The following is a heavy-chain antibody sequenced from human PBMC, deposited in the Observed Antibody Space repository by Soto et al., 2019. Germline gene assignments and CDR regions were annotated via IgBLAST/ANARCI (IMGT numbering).Heavy chain of an antibody. J-gene: IGHJ5*02. CDR3: ARAPSYDSSGYYYTWFDP. CDR2: IIPIFGTA. Sequence: SVKVSCTASGGTFSSYAISWVRQAPGQGLEWMGGIIPIFGTANYAQKFQGRVTITADESTSTAYMELSSLRSEDTAVYYCARAPSYDSSGYYYTWFDPWGQGTLVTVSS. CDR1: GGTFSSYA. D-gene: IGHD3-22*01. V-gene: IGHV1-69*13.